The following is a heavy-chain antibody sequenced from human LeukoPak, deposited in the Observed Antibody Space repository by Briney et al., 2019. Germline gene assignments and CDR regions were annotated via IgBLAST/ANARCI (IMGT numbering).Heavy chain of an antibody. CDR2: ISSSSSYI. CDR3: ARGVWGSYRLFDY. Sequence: GGSLRLSCAASGFTFSSYSMNWVRQAPGKGLEGVSSISSSSSYIYYADSVKGRFTISRDNAKNSLYLQMNSLRAEDTAVYYCARGVWGSYRLFDYWGQGTLVTVSS. J-gene: IGHJ4*02. V-gene: IGHV3-21*01. CDR1: GFTFSSYS. D-gene: IGHD3-16*02.